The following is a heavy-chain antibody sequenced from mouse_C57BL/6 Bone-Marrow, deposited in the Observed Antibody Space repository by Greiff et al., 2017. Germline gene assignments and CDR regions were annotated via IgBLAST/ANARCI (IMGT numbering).Heavy chain of an antibody. Sequence: QVHVKQSGAELVRPGTSVKMSCKASGYTFTNYWIGWAKQRPGHGLEWIGDIYPGGGYTNYNEKFKGKAPLTADKSSSTAYMQFSSLTSEDSAIYYCARGGFHWYFDVWGTGTTVTVSS. CDR3: ARGGFHWYFDV. CDR1: GYTFTNYW. CDR2: IYPGGGYT. V-gene: IGHV1-63*01. J-gene: IGHJ1*03.